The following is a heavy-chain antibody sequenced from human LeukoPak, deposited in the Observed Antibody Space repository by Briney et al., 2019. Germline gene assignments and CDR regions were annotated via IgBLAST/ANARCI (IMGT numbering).Heavy chain of an antibody. CDR2: FDPEDGKT. V-gene: IGHV1-24*01. CDR1: GYTIIELS. CDR3: ATPSPVLVAIGPTYYYMDV. D-gene: IGHD2-2*01. Sequence: ASVKVSCKVSGYTIIELSMQWVRQAPGKGLEWLGGFDPEDGKTIYAQRLQGRVTMTEDTSTDTAYMELSSLRSEDTAVYYCATPSPVLVAIGPTYYYMDVWGKGTTVTVSS. J-gene: IGHJ6*03.